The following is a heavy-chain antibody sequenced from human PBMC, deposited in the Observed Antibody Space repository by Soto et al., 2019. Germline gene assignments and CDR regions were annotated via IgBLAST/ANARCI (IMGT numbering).Heavy chain of an antibody. J-gene: IGHJ3*02. CDR2: ISSSGSTI. D-gene: IGHD4-17*01. V-gene: IGHV3-48*03. Sequence: PGGSLRLSCAASGFTFSSYEMNWVRQAPGKGLEWVSYISSSGSTIYYADSVKGRFTISRDNAKNSLYLQMNSLRAEDTAVYYCARESSGRDYDAFDIWGQGTMVTVSS. CDR1: GFTFSSYE. CDR3: ARESSGRDYDAFDI.